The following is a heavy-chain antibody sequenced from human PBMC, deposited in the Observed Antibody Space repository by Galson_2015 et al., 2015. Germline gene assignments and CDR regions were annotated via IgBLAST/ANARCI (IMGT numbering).Heavy chain of an antibody. CDR1: GFTFSSYG. CDR2: IWYDGSNK. J-gene: IGHJ3*02. D-gene: IGHD6-19*01. V-gene: IGHV3-33*01. Sequence: SLRLSCAASGFTFSSYGMHWVRQAPGKGLEWVAVIWYDGSNKYYADSVKGRFTISRDNSKNTLYLQMNSLRAEDTAVCYCASSGWYAISDAFDIWGQGTMVTVSS. CDR3: ASSGWYAISDAFDI.